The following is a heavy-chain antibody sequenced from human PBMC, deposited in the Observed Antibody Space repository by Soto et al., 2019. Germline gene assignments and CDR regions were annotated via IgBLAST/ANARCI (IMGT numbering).Heavy chain of an antibody. J-gene: IGHJ4*02. D-gene: IGHD1-26*01. V-gene: IGHV3-21*01. CDR2: INGRGNYI. Sequence: EVLLVESGGGLVKPGGSLRLSCAASGFTFSTYNMNWVRQAPGKGLEWVGSINGRGNYIYYTDAVKGRFTISRDNAKTSLYLQMNSLRDEDTAVYYCAREDGIVGATSAFDYWGQGTLVTVSS. CDR3: AREDGIVGATSAFDY. CDR1: GFTFSTYN.